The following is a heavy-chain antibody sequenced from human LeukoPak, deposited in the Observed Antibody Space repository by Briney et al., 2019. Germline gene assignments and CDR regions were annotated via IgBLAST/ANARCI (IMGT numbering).Heavy chain of an antibody. CDR1: GSSISNYY. D-gene: IGHD1-26*01. J-gene: IGHJ3*02. CDR2: IYTSGGT. CDR3: ARGPYSGSYYSAFDI. Sequence: SETLSLTCTVSGSSISNYYWTWIRQPAGKGLEWIGRIYTSGGTNYNPSLKTRVTMSVDTSKNQFSLKLSSVTAADTAVYYCARGPYSGSYYSAFDIWGQGTMVTVSS. V-gene: IGHV4-4*07.